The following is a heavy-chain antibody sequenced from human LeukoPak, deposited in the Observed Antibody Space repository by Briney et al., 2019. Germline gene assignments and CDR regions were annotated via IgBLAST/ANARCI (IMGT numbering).Heavy chain of an antibody. CDR1: GASITRYY. Sequence: PSETLSLTCSVSGASITRYYWTWIRQPVGKGLEWFGRLYTNGTVNYNPSLRSRVTMSRDTSRNQLSLKLTSVTAADTAVYYCARPLGSSGYAGDWYFDLWGPGALVTVSS. CDR2: LYTNGTV. V-gene: IGHV4-4*07. J-gene: IGHJ2*01. CDR3: ARPLGSSGYAGDWYFDL. D-gene: IGHD3-22*01.